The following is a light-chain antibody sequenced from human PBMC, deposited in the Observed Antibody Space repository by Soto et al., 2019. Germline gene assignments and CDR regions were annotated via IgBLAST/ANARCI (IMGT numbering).Light chain of an antibody. CDR3: AACDDILNGAYV. Sequence: QSVLTQPTSVSGTPGQRVTISCSGSSSNIGSNTVNWYQQLPGTAPKLLIYSHNQRPSGVPDRFSCSKSGTSASLAISGPQSEDEADYYCAACDDILNGAYVFGTGTKLTVL. CDR2: SHN. V-gene: IGLV1-44*01. CDR1: SSNIGSNT. J-gene: IGLJ1*01.